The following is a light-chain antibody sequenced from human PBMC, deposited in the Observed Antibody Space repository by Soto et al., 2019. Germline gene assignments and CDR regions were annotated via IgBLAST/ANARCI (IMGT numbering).Light chain of an antibody. CDR1: SSNIGAGYN. V-gene: IGLV1-40*01. CDR2: DNN. CDR3: QSYDSSLSGYVV. J-gene: IGLJ2*01. Sequence: QSVLTQPPSVSGAPGQRVTISCTGSSSNIGAGYNVHWYQHLPGTAPKLLIFDNNNRPSGVPDRFSGSKSGTSASLAITGLQAEDEADYYCQSYDSSLSGYVVFGGGTQLTVL.